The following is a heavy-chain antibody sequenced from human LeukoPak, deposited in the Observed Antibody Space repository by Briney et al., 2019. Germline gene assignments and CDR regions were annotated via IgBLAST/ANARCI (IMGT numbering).Heavy chain of an antibody. Sequence: GGSLRLSCAASGFTFSNAWMSWVRQAPGKGLEWVGRIKTKTEGGTTDYAASVKGRFTISRDNSKNMVYLQMNSLRAEDTAVYYCARDLITTSYYYGMDVWGQGTTVIVSS. D-gene: IGHD3-16*01. J-gene: IGHJ6*02. CDR1: GFTFSNAW. V-gene: IGHV3-15*01. CDR3: ARDLITTSYYYGMDV. CDR2: IKTKTEGGTT.